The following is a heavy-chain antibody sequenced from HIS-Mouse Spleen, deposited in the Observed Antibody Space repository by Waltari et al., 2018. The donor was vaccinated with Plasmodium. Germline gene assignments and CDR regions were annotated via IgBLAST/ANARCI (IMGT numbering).Heavy chain of an antibody. V-gene: IGHV4-39*07. CDR2: IYYSGST. Sequence: QLQLQESGPGLVKPSETLSLTCTVSGGSISSSSYYWGWIRQPPGKGLEWIGSIYYSGSTYYNPSLKSRVTISVDTSKNQFSLKLSSVTAADTAVYYCARTAVRDYFDYWGQGTLVTVSS. J-gene: IGHJ4*02. CDR1: GGSISSSSYY. D-gene: IGHD2-21*02. CDR3: ARTAVRDYFDY.